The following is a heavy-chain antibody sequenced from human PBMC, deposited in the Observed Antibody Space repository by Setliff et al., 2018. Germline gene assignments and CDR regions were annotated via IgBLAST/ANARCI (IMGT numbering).Heavy chain of an antibody. Sequence: GGSLRLSCAVSGFTLSAYAMSWVRQAPGKGLEWVSVIYSGDRSTFYTDSVKGRFTISRDSSKNTLYLQMNSLGAEDTAVYYCAKDGEVGSGYFYASFDPWGQGTLVTVSS. CDR1: GFTLSAYA. CDR3: AKDGEVGSGYFYASFDP. J-gene: IGHJ5*02. D-gene: IGHD3-22*01. V-gene: IGHV3-23*03. CDR2: IYSGDRST.